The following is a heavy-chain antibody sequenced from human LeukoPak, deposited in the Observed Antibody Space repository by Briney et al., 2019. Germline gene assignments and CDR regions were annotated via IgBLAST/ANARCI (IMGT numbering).Heavy chain of an antibody. D-gene: IGHD5-24*01. J-gene: IGHJ4*02. CDR2: IIPIFGTA. CDR3: ARASRRDGYNQVDY. V-gene: IGHV1-69*13. Sequence: SVKVSCKASGGTFSSYAISWVRQAPGQGLEWMGGIIPIFGTASYAQTFQGRVTITADESTSTAYMELSSLRSEDTAVYYCARASRRDGYNQVDYGGQGTLVTVSS. CDR1: GGTFSSYA.